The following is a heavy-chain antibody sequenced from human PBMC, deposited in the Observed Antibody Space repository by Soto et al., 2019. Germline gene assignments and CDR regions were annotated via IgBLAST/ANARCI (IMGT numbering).Heavy chain of an antibody. CDR2: ISAYNGNT. J-gene: IGHJ5*02. D-gene: IGHD3-10*01. CDR1: GYTFTSYG. CDR3: ARVAILWFGELSPHWFDP. V-gene: IGHV1-18*01. Sequence: QVQLVQSGAEVKKPGASVKVSCKASGYTFTSYGISWVRQAPGQGLEWMGWISAYNGNTNYAQKLQGRVTMTTDTSTSTPYMELRSLRSDDTAMYYCARVAILWFGELSPHWFDPWGQGTLVTVSS.